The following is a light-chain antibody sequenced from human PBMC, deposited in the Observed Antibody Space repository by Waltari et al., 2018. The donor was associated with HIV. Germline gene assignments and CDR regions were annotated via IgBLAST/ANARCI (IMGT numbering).Light chain of an antibody. CDR2: DDR. CDR3: V. CDR1: DIGSQS. J-gene: IGLJ3*02. V-gene: IGLV3-21*02. Sequence: SYVLTQPPSVPVAPGQTARITCGGHDIGSQSVQWYQQKPGQAPVLVVYDDRDRPSGIPERFSGSNFGSTATLTISRVEAGDDSLSGWVFGGGTKLTVL.